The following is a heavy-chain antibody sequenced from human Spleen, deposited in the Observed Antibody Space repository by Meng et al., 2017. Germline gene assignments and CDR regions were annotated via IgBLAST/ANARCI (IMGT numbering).Heavy chain of an antibody. Sequence: VRLVQAGAALRKPRSSGQVPCRASGAPFSSYAISGVPQGRGEGLEWMGGLIPIFGTANYGQKFQSSITITTDESTSTAYMELSSLRSEDTAVYYCARVVGYSSSWYFNWFDPWGQGTLVTVSS. J-gene: IGHJ5*02. CDR2: LIPIFGTA. CDR1: GAPFSSYA. V-gene: IGHV1-69*05. D-gene: IGHD6-13*01. CDR3: ARVVGYSSSWYFNWFDP.